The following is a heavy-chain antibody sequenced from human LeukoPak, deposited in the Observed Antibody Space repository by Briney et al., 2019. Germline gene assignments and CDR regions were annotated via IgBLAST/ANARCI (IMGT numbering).Heavy chain of an antibody. D-gene: IGHD3-10*01. CDR2: IYYSGST. J-gene: IGHJ4*02. Sequence: SESLSLTCTVSGGSISSYYWSWIRQPPGKGLEWIGYIYYSGSTNYNPSLKSRVTISVDTSKNQFSLKLSSVTAADTAVYYCARAYYYGSGSYYFDYWGQGTLVTVSS. CDR3: ARAYYYGSGSYYFDY. CDR1: GGSISSYY. V-gene: IGHV4-59*01.